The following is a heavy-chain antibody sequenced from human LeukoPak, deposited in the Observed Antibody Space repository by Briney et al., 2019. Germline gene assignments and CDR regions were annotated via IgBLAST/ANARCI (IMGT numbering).Heavy chain of an antibody. V-gene: IGHV4-34*01. CDR1: GGSFSGYY. CDR3: ARALGYSYAYGY. Sequence: SETLSLTCAVYGGSFSGYYWSWIRQPPGKGLEWIGEVNHSGSTNYNLSLKSRVTISVDTSKNQFSLKPSSVTAADTAVYYCARALGYSYAYGYWGQGTLVTVSS. D-gene: IGHD5-18*01. CDR2: VNHSGST. J-gene: IGHJ4*02.